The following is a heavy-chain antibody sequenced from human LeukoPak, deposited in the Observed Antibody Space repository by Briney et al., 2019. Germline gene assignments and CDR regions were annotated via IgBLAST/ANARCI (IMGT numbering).Heavy chain of an antibody. CDR3: ARGLGVPAAIFSDFDY. J-gene: IGHJ4*02. CDR1: GFTFSSYA. Sequence: GRSLRLSCAASGFTFSSYAIHWVRQAPGKGLEWVAVISYDGSNKYYADSVKGRFTISRDNSKNTLYLQMNSLRAEDTAVYYCARGLGVPAAIFSDFDYWGQGTLVTVSS. D-gene: IGHD2-2*01. V-gene: IGHV3-30-3*01. CDR2: ISYDGSNK.